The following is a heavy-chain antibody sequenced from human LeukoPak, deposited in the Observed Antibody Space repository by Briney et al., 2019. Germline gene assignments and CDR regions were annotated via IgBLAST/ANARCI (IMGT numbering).Heavy chain of an antibody. Sequence: SVKVSCKASGDTFSSYNISWVRQAPGQGLEWMGRIIPILGIANYAQKFQGRVTITADKSTSTAYMELSSLRSEDTAVYYCAREYGSGSYYYYYGMDVWGQGTTVTVSS. CDR1: GDTFSSYN. J-gene: IGHJ6*02. V-gene: IGHV1-69*04. D-gene: IGHD3-10*01. CDR3: AREYGSGSYYYYYGMDV. CDR2: IIPILGIA.